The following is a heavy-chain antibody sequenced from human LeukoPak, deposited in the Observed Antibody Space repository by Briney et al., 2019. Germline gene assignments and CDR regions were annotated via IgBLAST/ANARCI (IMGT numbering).Heavy chain of an antibody. J-gene: IGHJ4*02. Sequence: GGTLRLSCAASGFTVSSNYMSWVRQAPGKGLEWVAVIWYDGSNKYYADSVKGRFTISRDNSKNTLYLQMNSLRAEDTAVYYCARDTDGNFDYWGQGTLVTVSS. D-gene: IGHD2-8*02. CDR3: ARDTDGNFDY. CDR1: GFTVSSNY. V-gene: IGHV3-33*08. CDR2: IWYDGSNK.